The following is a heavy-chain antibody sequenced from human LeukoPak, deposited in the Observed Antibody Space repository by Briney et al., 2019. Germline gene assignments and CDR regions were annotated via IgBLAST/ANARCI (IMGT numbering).Heavy chain of an antibody. V-gene: IGHV3-30-3*01. CDR3: AKEPYDSSGYEYYFDY. CDR1: GFTFSSYA. D-gene: IGHD3-22*01. Sequence: GGSLRLSCAASGFTFSSYAMHWVRQAPGKGLEWVAVISYDGSNKYYADSVKGRFTISRDNSKNTLYLQMNSLRAEDTAVYYCAKEPYDSSGYEYYFDYWGQGTLVTVSS. J-gene: IGHJ4*02. CDR2: ISYDGSNK.